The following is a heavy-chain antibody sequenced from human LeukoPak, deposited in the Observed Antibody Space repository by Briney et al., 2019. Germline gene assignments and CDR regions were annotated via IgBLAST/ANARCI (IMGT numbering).Heavy chain of an antibody. CDR1: GFTVSSNY. Sequence: GGSLRLSCAVSGFTVSSNYMSWVRQAPGKGLEWVSVIYGGGSTYYADSVKGRFTISRDNSKNTLYLQMNSLRAEDTAVYYCARHPGGYYGMDVWGQGTTVTVSS. CDR2: IYGGGST. V-gene: IGHV3-66*04. D-gene: IGHD3-16*01. J-gene: IGHJ6*02. CDR3: ARHPGGYYGMDV.